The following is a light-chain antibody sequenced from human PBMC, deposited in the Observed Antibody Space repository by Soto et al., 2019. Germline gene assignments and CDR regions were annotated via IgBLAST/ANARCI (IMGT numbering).Light chain of an antibody. V-gene: IGKV1-5*01. Sequence: DIQMPQSPSTLSASVGDRVTITCRASQSISDWLAWFQQKPGKAPKVLIYDASTLESGVPSRFSGSGSGTEFTLTISSLQPEDSATYYCQQHNSSPWTFGQGTKVDIK. CDR3: QQHNSSPWT. J-gene: IGKJ1*01. CDR1: QSISDW. CDR2: DAS.